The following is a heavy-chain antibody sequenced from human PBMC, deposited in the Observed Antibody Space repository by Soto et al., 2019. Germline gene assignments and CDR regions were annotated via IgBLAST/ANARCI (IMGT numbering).Heavy chain of an antibody. Sequence: QVQLVESGGGVVQPGRSLRLSCAASGFTFSSYAMHWVRQAPGKGLEWVAVISYDGSNKYYADSVKGRFTISRDNSKNTLYLQMNSLRAEDTAVYYCARDREGLGYYGSGSYSPYFDYWGQGTLVTVSS. V-gene: IGHV3-30-3*01. D-gene: IGHD3-10*01. CDR3: ARDREGLGYYGSGSYSPYFDY. J-gene: IGHJ4*02. CDR1: GFTFSSYA. CDR2: ISYDGSNK.